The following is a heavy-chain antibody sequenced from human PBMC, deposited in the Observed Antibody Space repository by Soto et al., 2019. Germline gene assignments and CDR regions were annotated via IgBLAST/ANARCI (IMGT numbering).Heavy chain of an antibody. D-gene: IGHD3-16*01. CDR2: IKVDGSNK. CDR3: ARAFY. CDR1: GFTFSSNW. Sequence: EVQLVESGGGLVQPGGSLRLSCEASGFTFSSNWMSWVRQAPGKGLEWVASIKVDGSNKYFVDSVKGRFTTSRDNAKNSLFLQIHSLRDDDTAVYFCARAFYWGQGILVTVSS. J-gene: IGHJ4*02. V-gene: IGHV3-7*05.